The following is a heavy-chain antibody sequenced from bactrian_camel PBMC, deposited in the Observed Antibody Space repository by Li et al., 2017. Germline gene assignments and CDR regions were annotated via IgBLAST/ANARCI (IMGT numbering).Heavy chain of an antibody. CDR3: ATRESESWLCGFFQSRFIN. Sequence: HVQLVESGGGSVQAGGSLRLSCVGSGFTSSAMCMAWFRQHPGKEREGVASIDSDGTSNYDDSVKGRFTISRDNAKNTLYLQMNNLKPEDTAMYYCATRESESWLCGFFQSRFINWGQGTQVTVS. V-gene: IGHV3S1*01. CDR1: GFTSSAMC. J-gene: IGHJ4*01. D-gene: IGHD1*01. CDR2: IDSDGTS.